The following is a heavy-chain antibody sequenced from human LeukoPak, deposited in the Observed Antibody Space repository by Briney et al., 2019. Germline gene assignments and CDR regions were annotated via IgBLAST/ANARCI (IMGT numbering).Heavy chain of an antibody. CDR2: ISGSGGST. V-gene: IGHV3-23*01. Sequence: GGSLRLSCAASGFTFSSYATSWVRQAPGKGLEWVSAISGSGGSTYYADSVKGRFTISRDNSKNTLYLQMNSLRAEDTAVYYCAKELRSSSWSKYDAFDIWGQGTMVTVSS. J-gene: IGHJ3*02. CDR3: AKELRSSSWSKYDAFDI. CDR1: GFTFSSYA. D-gene: IGHD6-13*01.